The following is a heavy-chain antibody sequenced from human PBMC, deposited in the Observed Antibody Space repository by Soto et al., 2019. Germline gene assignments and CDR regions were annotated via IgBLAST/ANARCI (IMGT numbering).Heavy chain of an antibody. CDR3: ARAAVKLGATLFDS. CDR2: INHSGFP. CDR1: GGSLRGHY. J-gene: IGHJ4*02. D-gene: IGHD1-26*01. Sequence: PSETLSLTCAVSGGSLRGHYWSWIRQSPEKGLEWIGEINHSGFPNYNPTLKSRVTISRDASKNQFSLRLSSMTAADSAVYFCARAAVKLGATLFDSWGQGTLVTVSS. V-gene: IGHV4-34*01.